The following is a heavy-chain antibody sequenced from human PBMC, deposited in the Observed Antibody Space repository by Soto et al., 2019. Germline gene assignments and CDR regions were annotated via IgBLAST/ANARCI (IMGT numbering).Heavy chain of an antibody. CDR1: GVTFSNCL. CDR2: ISSDGITI. CDR3: VRARAYYGMDX. J-gene: IGHJ6*02. V-gene: IGHV3-74*01. Sequence: RLSCAASGVTFSNCLMHWFRQPPGKGLVWVALISSDGITISYADSVKGRFTISRDNAKNTLYLQMNSLRAEDTAMYYCVRARAYYGMDXWGQVTAVTVS.